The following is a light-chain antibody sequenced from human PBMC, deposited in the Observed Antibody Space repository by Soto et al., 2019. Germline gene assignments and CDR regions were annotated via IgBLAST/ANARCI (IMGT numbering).Light chain of an antibody. CDR3: AALDDSLSGRV. J-gene: IGLJ3*02. CDR1: SSNIGSNY. CDR2: RNN. V-gene: IGLV1-47*01. Sequence: QSVLTQPPSASGTPGQRVTISCSGSSSNIGSNYVYWYQQLPGTAPKLLIYRNNQLPSGVPYRFSGSKSGTSASLAISGLLSEDEADYYCAALDDSLSGRVFGGGTKRTVL.